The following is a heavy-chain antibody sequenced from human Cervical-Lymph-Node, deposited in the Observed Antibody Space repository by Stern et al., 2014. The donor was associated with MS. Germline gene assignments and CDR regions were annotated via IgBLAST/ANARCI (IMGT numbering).Heavy chain of an antibody. CDR1: GYTFTSYG. V-gene: IGHV1-18*01. Sequence: QLVQSGAEVKKPGASVKVSCKASGYTFTSYGISWVRQAPGQGLEWMGWISAYNGNTKYAQKLQGRVTMTTDTSTSTAYMELRSLRSDDTAVYYCARSSGVYDFWSGANWFDPWGQGTLVTVSS. CDR2: ISAYNGNT. D-gene: IGHD3-3*01. CDR3: ARSSGVYDFWSGANWFDP. J-gene: IGHJ5*02.